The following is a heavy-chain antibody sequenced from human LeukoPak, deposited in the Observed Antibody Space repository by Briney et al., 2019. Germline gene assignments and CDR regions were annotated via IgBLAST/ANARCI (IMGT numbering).Heavy chain of an antibody. CDR3: ASSYYYDSSGFDY. CDR1: GFTFSSYA. D-gene: IGHD3-22*01. J-gene: IGHJ4*02. Sequence: GRSLRLSCAASGFTFSSYAMHWVRQAPGKGLEWVAVISYDGSNKYYADSVKGRFTISRDNAKNSLYLQMNSLRAEDTAVYYCASSYYYDSSGFDYWGQGTLVTVSS. CDR2: ISYDGSNK. V-gene: IGHV3-30*04.